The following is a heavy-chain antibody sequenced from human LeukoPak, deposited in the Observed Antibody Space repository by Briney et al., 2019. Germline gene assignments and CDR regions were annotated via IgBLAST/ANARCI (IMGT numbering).Heavy chain of an antibody. J-gene: IGHJ3*02. Sequence: PSETLSLTCIVSGGSINNHYWTWIRQTPGKGLEWIGDIHYTGTTKYNPSLKSRVTISIDTSKNQFSLKLSSVTAADTAVYYCARRVVRIVVVDAFDIWGQGTMVTVSS. CDR3: ARRVVRIVVVDAFDI. CDR2: IHYTGTT. D-gene: IGHD3-22*01. CDR1: GGSINNHY. V-gene: IGHV4-59*11.